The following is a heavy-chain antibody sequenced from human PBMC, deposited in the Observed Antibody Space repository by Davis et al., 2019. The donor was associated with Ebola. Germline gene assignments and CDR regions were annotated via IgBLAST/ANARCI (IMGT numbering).Heavy chain of an antibody. CDR3: ARDPITGTTGYYYYYGMDV. CDR2: INHSGST. CDR1: GGSFSGYY. D-gene: IGHD1-20*01. V-gene: IGHV4-34*01. Sequence: SETLSLTCDVYGGSFSGYYWSWIRQPPGKGLEWIGEINHSGSTNYNPSLKSRVTISVDTSKNQFSLKLSSVTAADTAVYYCARDPITGTTGYYYYYGMDVWGQGNTVTVSS. J-gene: IGHJ6*02.